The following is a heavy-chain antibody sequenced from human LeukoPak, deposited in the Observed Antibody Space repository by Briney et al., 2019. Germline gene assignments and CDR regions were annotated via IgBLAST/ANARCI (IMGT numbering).Heavy chain of an antibody. CDR2: INANSGGT. Sequence: ASVKDSCKASGYTFTGYYMHWVRQAPGQGLEWMGWINANSGGTNYAQKFQGRVTMTRDTSISTAYMELSRLRSDDTAVYYCARSSRYDIWTGYPYWGQGTLVTVSP. CDR3: ARSSRYDIWTGYPY. J-gene: IGHJ4*02. V-gene: IGHV1-2*02. CDR1: GYTFTGYY. D-gene: IGHD3-9*01.